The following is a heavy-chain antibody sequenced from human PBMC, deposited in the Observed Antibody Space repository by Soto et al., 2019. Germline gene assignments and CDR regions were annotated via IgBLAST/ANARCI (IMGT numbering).Heavy chain of an antibody. CDR3: ARDKTRDYDFWSGYYLTTSWFGP. CDR1: GYTFTSYG. V-gene: IGHV1-18*04. J-gene: IGHJ5*02. Sequence: ASVKVSCKASGYTFTSYGISWVRQAPGQGLEGMGWISAYNGNTNYAQKLPGRVTMTTDTSASTAYMELRSLRSDDTAVYYCARDKTRDYDFWSGYYLTTSWFGPWGQGTLVTVSS. D-gene: IGHD3-3*01. CDR2: ISAYNGNT.